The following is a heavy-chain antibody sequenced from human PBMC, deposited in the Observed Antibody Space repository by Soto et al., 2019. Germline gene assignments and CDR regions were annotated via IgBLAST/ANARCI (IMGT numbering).Heavy chain of an antibody. CDR3: ASEGARTYSFDY. D-gene: IGHD1-26*01. Sequence: QITLKESGPTLVKPTQTLTLTCTFSGFSLNTGGVDVGWIRQPPGKALEWLALIHWDVDKRYSPSLKSRLTITQETSKNQVVLTMTNTDPVDTATYYCASEGARTYSFDYWGQGALVTISS. J-gene: IGHJ4*02. CDR2: IHWDVDK. V-gene: IGHV2-5*02. CDR1: GFSLNTGGVD.